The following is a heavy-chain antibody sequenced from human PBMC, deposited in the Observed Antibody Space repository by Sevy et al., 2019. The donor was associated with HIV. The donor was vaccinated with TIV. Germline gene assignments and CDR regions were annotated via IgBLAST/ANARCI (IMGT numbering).Heavy chain of an antibody. V-gene: IGHV3-23*01. CDR3: AKGRIPSIGTLGPFDS. CDR2: KTGSAGVT. CDR1: GFSLSNYA. J-gene: IGHJ4*02. Sequence: GGSLRLSCAASGFSLSNYAMSWVRQAPGKGLEWISTKTGSAGVTYYADSVKGRFTICRDNSKNTLFLQMNSLRAEDTALYYCAKGRIPSIGTLGPFDSWGQGTLVTVSS. D-gene: IGHD6-6*01.